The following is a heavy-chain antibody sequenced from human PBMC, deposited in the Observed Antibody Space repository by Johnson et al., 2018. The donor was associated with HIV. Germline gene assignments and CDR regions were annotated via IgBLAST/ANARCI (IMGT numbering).Heavy chain of an antibody. CDR3: ATVWRNEGRHAFDV. V-gene: IGHV3-48*03. D-gene: IGHD1-1*01. Sequence: VQLVESGGGVVRPGGSLRLSCAASGFTLNDHAMTWVRQAPGKGLEWGSYISSSGGTTHNADSVKGRFTISRNNAKNSLYLQMNSLRAEDTAVYFCATVWRNEGRHAFDVWVQGTMVTVSS. CDR2: ISSSGGTT. J-gene: IGHJ3*01. CDR1: GFTLNDHA.